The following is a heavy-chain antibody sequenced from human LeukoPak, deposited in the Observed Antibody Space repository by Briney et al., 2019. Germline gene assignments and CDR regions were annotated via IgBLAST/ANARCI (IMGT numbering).Heavy chain of an antibody. D-gene: IGHD3-22*01. V-gene: IGHV1-69*04. CDR3: AGGGDYDSSATDY. CDR1: GGTLSSYA. CDR2: IIPILGIA. J-gene: IGHJ4*02. Sequence: ASVKVSCKASGGTLSSYAISWVRQAPGQGLEWMGRIIPILGIANYAQKFQGRVTITADKSTSTAYMELSSLRSEDTAVYYCAGGGDYDSSATDYWGQGTLVTVSS.